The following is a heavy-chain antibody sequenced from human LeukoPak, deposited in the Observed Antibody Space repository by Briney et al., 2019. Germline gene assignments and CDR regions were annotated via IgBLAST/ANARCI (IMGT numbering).Heavy chain of an antibody. D-gene: IGHD1-26*01. J-gene: IGHJ4*02. CDR1: GFTFGDYA. Sequence: GGSLRLSCTASGFTFGDYAMSWVRQAPGKGLEWVGFIRSKAYGGTTEYAASVKGRFTISRDDSKSIAYLQMNSLKTEDTAVYYCTRGRRATHDYWGQGTLVTVSS. CDR2: IRSKAYGGTT. V-gene: IGHV3-49*04. CDR3: TRGRRATHDY.